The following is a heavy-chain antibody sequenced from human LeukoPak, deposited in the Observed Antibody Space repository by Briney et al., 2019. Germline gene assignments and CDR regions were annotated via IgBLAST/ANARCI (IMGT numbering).Heavy chain of an antibody. D-gene: IGHD5-12*01. CDR2: IKQDGSEK. J-gene: IGHJ4*02. Sequence: GGSLRLSCAASGLTFSSYCMTWVRQAPGKGLEWVANIKQDGSEKYYVDSVKGRFTVSRDNAKNSLSLQMNSLRAEDTAVYYCARGGGYSGYGGSDYWGQGTLVTVSS. CDR1: GLTFSSYC. V-gene: IGHV3-7*01. CDR3: ARGGGYSGYGGSDY.